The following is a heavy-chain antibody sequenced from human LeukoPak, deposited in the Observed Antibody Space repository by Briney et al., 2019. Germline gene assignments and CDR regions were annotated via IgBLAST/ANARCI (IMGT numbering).Heavy chain of an antibody. CDR2: IKSKTDGETT. J-gene: IGHJ4*02. CDR3: TSFELGTTIPFDY. D-gene: IGHD7-27*01. CDR1: GFTFSNAW. V-gene: IGHV3-15*01. Sequence: GGSLRLSCAASGFTFSNAWMSWVRQAPGKGLEWVGRIKSKTDGETTDYAAPVKGRFTISRDDSKNTLYLQMNSLKTEDTAVYYCTSFELGTTIPFDYWGQGTLVTVSS.